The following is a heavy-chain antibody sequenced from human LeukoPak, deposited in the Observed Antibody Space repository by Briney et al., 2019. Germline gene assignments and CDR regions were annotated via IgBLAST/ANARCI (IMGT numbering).Heavy chain of an antibody. Sequence: ASVKVSCKASGYTFTGYYMHWVRQDPGQGLEWMGRINPNSGGTNYAQKFQGRVTMTRDTSISTAYMELSRLRSDDTAVYYCARGPERYLVVVAATHRVNFDYWGQGTLVTVSS. D-gene: IGHD2-15*01. CDR2: INPNSGGT. J-gene: IGHJ4*02. V-gene: IGHV1-2*06. CDR3: ARGPERYLVVVAATHRVNFDY. CDR1: GYTFTGYY.